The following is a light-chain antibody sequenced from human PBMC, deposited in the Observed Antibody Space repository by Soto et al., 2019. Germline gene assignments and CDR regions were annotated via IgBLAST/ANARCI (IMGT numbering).Light chain of an antibody. CDR1: PSDVGGYDF. V-gene: IGLV2-11*01. J-gene: IGLJ3*02. CDR2: DVS. CDR3: CSYAGTYTLV. Sequence: QSALTQPPSASGSPGQSVTISCTGTPSDVGGYDFVSWYQQHPGKAPKLMISDVSERPSGVPDRFSGSKSANTASLTISGLQAEDEADYYCCSYAGTYTLVFGGGTKLTVL.